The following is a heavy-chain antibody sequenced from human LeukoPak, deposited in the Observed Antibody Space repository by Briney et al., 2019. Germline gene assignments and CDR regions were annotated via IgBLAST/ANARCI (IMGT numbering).Heavy chain of an antibody. CDR2: ISYDGSSK. V-gene: IGHV3-30*04. CDR1: GFTFSTYA. CDR3: ARADYDYVWGSYRQYYFDY. Sequence: GGSLRLSCSASGFTFSTYAMHWVRQAPGKGLEWVAVISYDGSSKYYADSVKGRFTISRDNSKNTLYLQMNSLRAEDTAVYYCARADYDYVWGSYRQYYFDYWGQGTLVTVSS. D-gene: IGHD3-16*02. J-gene: IGHJ4*02.